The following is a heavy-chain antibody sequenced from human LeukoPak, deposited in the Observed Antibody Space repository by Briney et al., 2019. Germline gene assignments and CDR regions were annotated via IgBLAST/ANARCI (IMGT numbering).Heavy chain of an antibody. CDR1: GGSISSGGYY. J-gene: IGHJ3*02. Sequence: PSETLSLTCTVPGGSISSGGYYWSWIRQHPGKGLEWIGSINYSGITYYNPSLKSRVTKSVDTSKNQFSLNLNSVTAADTAVYYCARHDRGGLDAFDIWGQGTMVTVFS. CDR2: INYSGIT. D-gene: IGHD3-16*01. CDR3: ARHDRGGLDAFDI. V-gene: IGHV4-39*01.